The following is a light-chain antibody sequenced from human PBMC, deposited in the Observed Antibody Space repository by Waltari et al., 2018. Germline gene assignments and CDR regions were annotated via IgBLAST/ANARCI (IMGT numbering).Light chain of an antibody. CDR2: AAS. V-gene: IGKV3-20*01. CDR3: QHHLRLPAT. Sequence: EIVLTQSPGTLSLSPGGGATLSCRASQSISRFLAWYQQKPGRAPRLLIYAASTRATGIPDRFSGSGSGTDFSLTISGLEPEDFAVYYCQHHLRLPATFGQGTKVEIK. J-gene: IGKJ1*01. CDR1: QSISRF.